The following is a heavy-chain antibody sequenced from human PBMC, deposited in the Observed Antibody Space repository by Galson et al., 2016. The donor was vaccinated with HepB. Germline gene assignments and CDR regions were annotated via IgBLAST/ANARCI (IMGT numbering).Heavy chain of an antibody. J-gene: IGHJ5*02. CDR2: INPYNGST. Sequence: SVKVSCKASDHTFTKYGINWVRQAPGQGLEWMAWINPYNGSTSFAHKFQDRVTMTTDTSTSTVYFYLSSLRSDDTAVYYCARDGCRYSSCYSVDNWFDPWGQGTLVTVSS. D-gene: IGHD2-15*01. CDR3: ARDGCRYSSCYSVDNWFDP. V-gene: IGHV1-18*01. CDR1: DHTFTKYG.